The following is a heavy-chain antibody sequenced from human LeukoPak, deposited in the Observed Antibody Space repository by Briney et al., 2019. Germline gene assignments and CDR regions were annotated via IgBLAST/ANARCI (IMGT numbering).Heavy chain of an antibody. CDR2: ISAYNGNT. CDR3: ARSSIPGIAAAGMDY. CDR1: GYTFTSYG. V-gene: IGHV1-18*01. D-gene: IGHD6-13*01. Sequence: SVKVSCKASGYTFTSYGISWVRQAPGQGLEWMGWISAYNGNTNYAQKLQGRVTMTTDTSTSTAYMELRSLRSDDTAVYYCARSSIPGIAAAGMDYWGQGTLVTVSS. J-gene: IGHJ4*02.